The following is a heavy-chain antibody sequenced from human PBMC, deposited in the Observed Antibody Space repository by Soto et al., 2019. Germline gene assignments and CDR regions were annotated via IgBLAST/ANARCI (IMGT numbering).Heavy chain of an antibody. CDR1: GYSFTTYG. D-gene: IGHD3-10*01. CDR2: INGYGHGA. CDR3: VRDLNGDFYY. J-gene: IGHJ4*02. V-gene: IGHV1-18*01. Sequence: QVQLVQSGAEVRQPGASVKGSCKASGYSFTTYGMSWVRQAPGQGLEYMGWINGYGHGAKYVQRFQGRFSMTTDTSTNTVYMDLRSLTSDDTAVYYCVRDLNGDFYYWGQGTVVIVSP.